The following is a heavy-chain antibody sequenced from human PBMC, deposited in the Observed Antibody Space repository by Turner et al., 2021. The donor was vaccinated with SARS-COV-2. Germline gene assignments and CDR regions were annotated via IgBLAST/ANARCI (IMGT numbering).Heavy chain of an antibody. CDR2: IWYDGSNK. CDR3: ARDGGYSGYAYFDY. D-gene: IGHD5-12*01. CDR1: GFTFSSYG. V-gene: IGHV3-33*01. J-gene: IGHJ4*02. Sequence: QVQLVESGGGVVQPGRSLRLSCAASGFTFSSYGMHWVRQAPGKGVEWVAVIWYDGSNKYYADSVKGRITISRDNSKNTLYLQMNSLRAEDTAVYYCARDGGYSGYAYFDYWGQGTLVTVSS.